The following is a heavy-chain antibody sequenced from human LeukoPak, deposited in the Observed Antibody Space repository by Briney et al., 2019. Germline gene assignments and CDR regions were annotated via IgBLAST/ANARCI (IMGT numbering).Heavy chain of an antibody. CDR2: IIPIFGTA. CDR1: GGTFGSYA. J-gene: IGHJ5*02. CDR3: ARQIAAAGMWWFDP. Sequence: SVKVSCKASGGTFGSYAISWVRQAPGQGLEWMGGIIPIFGTANYAQKFQGRVTITADESTSTAYMELSSLRSEDTAVYYCARQIAAAGMWWFDPWGQGTLVTVSS. D-gene: IGHD6-13*01. V-gene: IGHV1-69*01.